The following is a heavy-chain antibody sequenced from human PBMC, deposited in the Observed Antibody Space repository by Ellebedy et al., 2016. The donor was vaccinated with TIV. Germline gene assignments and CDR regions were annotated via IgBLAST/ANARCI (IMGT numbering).Heavy chain of an antibody. V-gene: IGHV4-59*01. D-gene: IGHD3-3*01. CDR2: IFYTGST. CDR3: ARSGITLFGETDAFDM. J-gene: IGHJ3*02. Sequence: MPSETLSLTCTVSGDSLNTYFWSWIRQPPGKGLEWLGKIFYTGSTTYNPSLRGRINISVDPAKKQFSLNLTSVTAADTAVYYCARSGITLFGETDAFDMWGQGTVVTVSS. CDR1: GDSLNTYF.